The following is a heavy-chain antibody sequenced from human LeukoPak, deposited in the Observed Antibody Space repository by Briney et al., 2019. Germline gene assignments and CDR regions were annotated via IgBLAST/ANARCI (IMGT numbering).Heavy chain of an antibody. V-gene: IGHV4-4*07. J-gene: IGHJ2*01. CDR3: ARTYGSSGLGYFDL. Sequence: SETLSLTCTVSGGSISSYYWTWIRQPAGKGLEWIGRFYSTGSTNYNPSLKSRVTMSVDTSKNQFSLKLSSVTAADTAVYYCARTYGSSGLGYFDLWGRGTLVTVSS. CDR2: FYSTGST. CDR1: GGSISSYY. D-gene: IGHD6-13*01.